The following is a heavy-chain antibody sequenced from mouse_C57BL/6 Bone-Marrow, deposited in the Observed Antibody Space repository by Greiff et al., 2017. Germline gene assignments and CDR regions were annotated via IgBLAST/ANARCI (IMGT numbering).Heavy chain of an antibody. CDR1: GYTFTSYW. Sequence: QVQLQQPGAELVKPGASVKMSCKASGYTFTSYWITWVKRRPGQGLEWIGDIYPGSGSTNYNEKFKSKATLTVDTSSRTAYMQLSSLTSEDSAVYYCARWPGYYVDYWGQGTTLTVSS. CDR2: IYPGSGST. V-gene: IGHV1-55*01. CDR3: ARWPGYYVDY. J-gene: IGHJ2*01.